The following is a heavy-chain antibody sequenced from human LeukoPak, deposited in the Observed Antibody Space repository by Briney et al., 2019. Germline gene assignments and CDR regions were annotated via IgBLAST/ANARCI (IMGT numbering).Heavy chain of an antibody. D-gene: IGHD3-22*01. V-gene: IGHV3-30*03. CDR2: ISYDGSNR. CDR3: ARVLHKRNYDSSDYYGY. Sequence: QPGGSLRLSCAASGFTFSSYGMHWVRQAPGKGLEWVAVISYDGSNRYYADSVKGRFTISRDNAKNSLYLQMDSLTAEDTAVYYCARVLHKRNYDSSDYYGYWGQGTLVTVSS. J-gene: IGHJ4*02. CDR1: GFTFSSYG.